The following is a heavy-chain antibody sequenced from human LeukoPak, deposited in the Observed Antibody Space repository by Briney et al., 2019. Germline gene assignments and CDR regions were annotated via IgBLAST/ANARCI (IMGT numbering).Heavy chain of an antibody. J-gene: IGHJ4*02. D-gene: IGHD3-10*01. Sequence: GGSLRLSCAASGFTFSSYGMHWVRQAPGKGLEWVAVVAYDGSNKFYADSVKGRFTISRDNSKNTLYLQTEYLRVDDTAVYYCAKDLGFGELLPDYWGQGTLVTVSS. V-gene: IGHV3-30*18. CDR1: GFTFSSYG. CDR3: AKDLGFGELLPDY. CDR2: VAYDGSNK.